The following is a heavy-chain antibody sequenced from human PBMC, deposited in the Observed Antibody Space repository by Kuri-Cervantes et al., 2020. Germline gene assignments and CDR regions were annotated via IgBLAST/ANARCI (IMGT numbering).Heavy chain of an antibody. CDR3: ARHQPGYSNGWYVRVWYFDL. D-gene: IGHD6-19*01. CDR1: GGSISSSSYY. J-gene: IGHJ2*01. CDR2: IYYSGST. Sequence: SETLSLTCTVSGGSISSSSYYWGWIRQPPGKGLEWIGSIYYSGSTYYNPSLKSRVTISVDTSKNQFSLKLSSVTAADTAVYYCARHQPGYSNGWYVRVWYFDLWGRGTLVTVSS. V-gene: IGHV4-39*01.